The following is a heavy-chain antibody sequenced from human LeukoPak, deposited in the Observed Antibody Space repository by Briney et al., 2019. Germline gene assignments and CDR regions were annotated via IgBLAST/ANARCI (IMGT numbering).Heavy chain of an antibody. V-gene: IGHV4-34*01. D-gene: IGHD2-21*02. CDR3: VRGLRVTPPLDY. CDR2: INHSGST. CDR1: GGSFSGYY. Sequence: TSETLSLTCAVYGGSFSGYYWSWIRQPPGKGLEWIGEINHSGSTNYNPSLKSRVTISVDTSKNQFSLKLSSVTAADTAVYYCVRGLRVTPPLDYWGQGTLVTVSS. J-gene: IGHJ4*02.